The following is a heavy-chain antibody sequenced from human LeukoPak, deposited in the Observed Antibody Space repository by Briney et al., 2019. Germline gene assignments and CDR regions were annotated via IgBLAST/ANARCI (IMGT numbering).Heavy chain of an antibody. V-gene: IGHV1-18*01. CDR2: ISAYNGNT. D-gene: IGHD3-9*01. CDR1: GYTFTSYG. Sequence: ASVKVSCKASGYTFTSYGISWVRQAPGQGLEWMGWISAYNGNTNYAQKLQGRVTMTTDTSTSTAYMELRSLRSDDTAVYYCARDFGSLLQYFDWFGGGGDFDYWGQGTLVTVSS. J-gene: IGHJ4*02. CDR3: ARDFGSLLQYFDWFGGGGDFDY.